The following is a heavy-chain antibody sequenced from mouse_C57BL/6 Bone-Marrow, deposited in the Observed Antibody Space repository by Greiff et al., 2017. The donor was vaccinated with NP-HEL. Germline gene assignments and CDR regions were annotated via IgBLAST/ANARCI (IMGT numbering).Heavy chain of an antibody. D-gene: IGHD3-3*01. Sequence: VQLQQSGAELVRPGASVTLSCKASGYTFTDYDMHWVKQTPVHGLEWIGAIDPETGGTAYNQKFKGKAILTADKSSSTASMELRSLTSEDSAVYYCTRRRRALGLAYWGQGTLVTVSA. V-gene: IGHV1-15*01. CDR1: GYTFTDYD. J-gene: IGHJ3*01. CDR3: TRRRRALGLAY. CDR2: IDPETGGT.